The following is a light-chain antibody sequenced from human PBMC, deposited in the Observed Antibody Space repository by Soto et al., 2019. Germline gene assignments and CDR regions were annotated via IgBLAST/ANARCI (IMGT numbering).Light chain of an antibody. V-gene: IGKV1-5*01. CDR3: QQYETYAT. CDR2: DAS. J-gene: IGKJ4*02. Sequence: LQMTQCPSSLSASVGARVTITCRASQSLSSWLAWYQQKPGKAPKLLIYDASSLESGVPSRFSGSASGTEFTLAVSGLHPDDYATDYCQQYETYATFGRGTMVEI. CDR1: QSLSSW.